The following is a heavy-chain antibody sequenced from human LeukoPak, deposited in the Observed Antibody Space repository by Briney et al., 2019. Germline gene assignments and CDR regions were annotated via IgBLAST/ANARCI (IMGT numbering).Heavy chain of an antibody. D-gene: IGHD3-10*01. CDR1: GGSISSYY. Sequence: ASETLSLTCTVSGGSISSYYWSWIRQPPGKGLEWIGYIYYSGSTNYNPSLKSRVTISVDTSKNQFSLKLSPVTAADTAVYYCARDRTYGSGSNTRSGDDAFDIWGQGTMVTVSS. J-gene: IGHJ3*02. CDR3: ARDRTYGSGSNTRSGDDAFDI. CDR2: IYYSGST. V-gene: IGHV4-59*01.